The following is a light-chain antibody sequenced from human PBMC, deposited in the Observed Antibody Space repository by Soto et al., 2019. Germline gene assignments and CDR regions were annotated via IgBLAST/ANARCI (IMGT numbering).Light chain of an antibody. CDR2: AAS. Sequence: DIQMTQSPSSLSASVGARVTITCGASQSISSYLNWYQPKPGKGPKPLIYAASSLQSGVPSRFSGSGSGTEFTLTISSLQPEDFAPDYCQQSYSTPRTLGPGTKVGIK. J-gene: IGKJ1*01. CDR1: QSISSY. V-gene: IGKV1-39*01. CDR3: QQSYSTPRT.